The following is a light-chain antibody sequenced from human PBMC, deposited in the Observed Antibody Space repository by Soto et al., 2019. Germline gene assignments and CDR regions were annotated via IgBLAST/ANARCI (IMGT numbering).Light chain of an antibody. J-gene: IGKJ1*01. CDR2: GAS. CDR3: QQYNNLPRT. Sequence: EIVMTQSPPTLSVSSGERSTLSCRAIQSVSSNLARHQQKPGQAPRLLIYGASTRATGIPARFSGSGSGTEFTLTISSLQSEDFAVYYCQQYNNLPRTFGQGTKVDIK. CDR1: QSVSSN. V-gene: IGKV3-15*01.